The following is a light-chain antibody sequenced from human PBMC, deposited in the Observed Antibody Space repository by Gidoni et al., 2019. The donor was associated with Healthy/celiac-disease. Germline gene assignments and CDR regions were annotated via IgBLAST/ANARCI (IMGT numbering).Light chain of an antibody. CDR3: QQSYSTPPG. CDR2: AAS. V-gene: IGKV1-39*01. Sequence: DIQMTQSPSSLSASVGDRVTITCRASQSISSYLNWYQQKPGKAPKLLIYAASSLQSGVPSRLSGSGSGTDFTLTISSLQPEDFATYYCQQSYSTPPGFXQXTRLEIK. J-gene: IGKJ5*01. CDR1: QSISSY.